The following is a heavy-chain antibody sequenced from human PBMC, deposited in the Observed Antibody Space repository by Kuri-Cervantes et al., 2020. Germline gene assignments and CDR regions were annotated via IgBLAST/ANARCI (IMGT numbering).Heavy chain of an antibody. CDR3: AREELLFREPEPDYYYYYMDV. V-gene: IGHV1-3*01. J-gene: IGHJ6*03. CDR1: GYTFKSYA. D-gene: IGHD3-10*01. Sequence: ASVKVSCKASGYTFKSYAMHWVRQAPGQRLEWMGWINGGNGNTEYSQKFQGRVTITRDTSATTAYMELSSLRSEDTAVYYCAREELLFREPEPDYYYYYMDVWGKGTTVTVSS. CDR2: INGGNGNT.